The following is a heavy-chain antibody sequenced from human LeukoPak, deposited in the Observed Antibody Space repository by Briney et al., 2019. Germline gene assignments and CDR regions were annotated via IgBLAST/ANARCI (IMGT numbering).Heavy chain of an antibody. D-gene: IGHD6-19*01. V-gene: IGHV3-23*01. CDR1: GFTFSTYA. CDR2: INPSGGSA. Sequence: GGTLRLSCAASGFTFSTYAMSWVRQAPGKGLEWVSGINPSGGSAYYADSVKGRFTISRDNSQNTLYLQLNHLRAEDTAIYYCAKDSYNSGWYYFDGWGQGTLVTVSS. J-gene: IGHJ4*02. CDR3: AKDSYNSGWYYFDG.